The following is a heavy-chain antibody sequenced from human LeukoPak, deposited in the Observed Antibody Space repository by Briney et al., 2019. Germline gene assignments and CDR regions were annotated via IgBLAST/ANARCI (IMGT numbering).Heavy chain of an antibody. Sequence: PGGSLRLSCAASGFTFSNYAMSWVRQAPGKGLEWVSVISASGTVTYYADSVKGRFTISRDNSKNSLSLEMNSLRTEDTALYYCAKDSNTGGYSFGSWGQGTLVTVTS. D-gene: IGHD5-12*01. CDR2: ISASGTVT. V-gene: IGHV3-23*01. J-gene: IGHJ4*02. CDR1: GFTFSNYA. CDR3: AKDSNTGGYSFGS.